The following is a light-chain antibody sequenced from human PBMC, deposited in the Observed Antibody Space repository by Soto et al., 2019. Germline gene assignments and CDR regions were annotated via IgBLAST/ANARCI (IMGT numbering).Light chain of an antibody. CDR1: QSVRTRY. Sequence: EIVLTQSPATLSLSPGEGATLSCRASQSVRTRYLAWYQQKPGQAPSLLIYDASTRATGIPDRFSGSGSGTDFTLTISRLEPEDFAVYYCQQYGTSPLTLGGGTKVDIK. CDR2: DAS. J-gene: IGKJ4*01. V-gene: IGKV3-20*01. CDR3: QQYGTSPLT.